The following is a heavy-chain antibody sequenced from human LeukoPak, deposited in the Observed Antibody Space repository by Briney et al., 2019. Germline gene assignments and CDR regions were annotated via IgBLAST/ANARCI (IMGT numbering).Heavy chain of an antibody. J-gene: IGHJ4*02. V-gene: IGHV3-30*02. D-gene: IGHD4-23*01. Sequence: QPGGSLRLSCAASGFTFSSYWMSWVRQAPGKGLEWVAFIRYDGSNQYYADSVKGRFTISRDNSKNTLYLQMNSLRAEDTAVYYCAKDGLRYGGNSGDSDNWGQGTLVTVSS. CDR1: GFTFSSYW. CDR2: IRYDGSNQ. CDR3: AKDGLRYGGNSGDSDN.